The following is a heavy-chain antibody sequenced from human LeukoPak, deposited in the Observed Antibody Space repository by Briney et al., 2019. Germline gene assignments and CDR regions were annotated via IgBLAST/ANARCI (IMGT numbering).Heavy chain of an antibody. D-gene: IGHD3-10*01. CDR2: ISGSGGST. J-gene: IGHJ4*02. Sequence: GGSLRLSRAASGFTFSSYAMSWVRQAPGKGLEWVSAISGSGGSTYYADSVKGRFTISRDNSKNTLYLRMNSLRAEDTAVYYCAKCLGSGSRPFDYWGQGTLVTVSS. CDR1: GFTFSSYA. CDR3: AKCLGSGSRPFDY. V-gene: IGHV3-23*01.